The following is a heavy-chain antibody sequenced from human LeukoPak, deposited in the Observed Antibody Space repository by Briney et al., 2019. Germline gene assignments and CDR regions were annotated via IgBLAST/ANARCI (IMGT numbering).Heavy chain of an antibody. D-gene: IGHD3-10*01. Sequence: GGPLRLSCAASGFTFSSYGMHWVRQAPGKGLEWVAVISYDGSNKYYADSVKGRFTISRDNSKNTLYLQMNSLRAEDTAVYYCAKEVRRAYHGSGRRLDYWGQGTLVTVSS. CDR3: AKEVRRAYHGSGRRLDY. V-gene: IGHV3-30*18. CDR2: ISYDGSNK. J-gene: IGHJ4*02. CDR1: GFTFSSYG.